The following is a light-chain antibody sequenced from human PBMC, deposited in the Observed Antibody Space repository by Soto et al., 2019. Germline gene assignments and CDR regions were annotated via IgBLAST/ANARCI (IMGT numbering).Light chain of an antibody. CDR3: QSYDSSLSGVV. CDR1: SSNIGAGYD. V-gene: IGLV1-40*01. J-gene: IGLJ2*01. Sequence: QSVLTQPPSVSRAPGQRVTISCTGSSSNIGAGYDVHWYQQLPGTAPKLLIYSNSNRPSGVPDRFSGSKSGTSASLAITGLQAEDEADYYCQSYDSSLSGVVFGGGTKVTV. CDR2: SNS.